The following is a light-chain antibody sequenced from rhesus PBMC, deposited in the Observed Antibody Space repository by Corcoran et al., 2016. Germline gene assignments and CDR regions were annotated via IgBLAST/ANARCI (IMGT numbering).Light chain of an antibody. Sequence: DIQMTQSPSSLSASVGDRVTITCRASQDITNDLAWYQQKPGETPKLLIYEASSLRSGSPSRFSGSGSGTDFTLTISSLHSEDFASFYCHQYYSIPYSFGQGTKVEIK. CDR2: EAS. J-gene: IGKJ2*01. CDR1: QDITND. CDR3: HQYYSIPYS. V-gene: IGKV1-25*01.